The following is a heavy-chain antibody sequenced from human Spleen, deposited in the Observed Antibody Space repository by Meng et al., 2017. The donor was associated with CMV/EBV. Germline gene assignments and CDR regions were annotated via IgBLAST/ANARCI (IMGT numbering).Heavy chain of an antibody. Sequence: LTCGVSGGSIISSNWWTWVRQPPGKRLEWVGGINHTGNTNYRPSLRSRVSISVDKSQNQFSLKVTSIPAADTAVYSCARDPGNSPLDYWGQGILVTVSS. CDR2: INHTGNT. CDR3: ARDPGNSPLDY. J-gene: IGHJ4*02. D-gene: IGHD4-23*01. CDR1: GGSIISSNW. V-gene: IGHV4-4*01.